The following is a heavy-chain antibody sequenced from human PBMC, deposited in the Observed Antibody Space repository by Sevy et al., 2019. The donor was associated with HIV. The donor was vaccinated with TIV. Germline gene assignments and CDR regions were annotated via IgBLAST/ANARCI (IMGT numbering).Heavy chain of an antibody. CDR2: IGGSGVST. CDR1: GFTFTSYA. D-gene: IGHD5-18*01. J-gene: IGHJ3*02. V-gene: IGHV3-23*01. CDR3: AKDRAAMVGDAFDI. Sequence: GGSLRLSCAVSGFTFTSYAMNWVRQAPGKGLEWVSAIGGSGVSTYYADSVKGRFTISRDNSKNTLYLQMNSLRAEDTAVYYCAKDRAAMVGDAFDIWGQGTMVTVSS.